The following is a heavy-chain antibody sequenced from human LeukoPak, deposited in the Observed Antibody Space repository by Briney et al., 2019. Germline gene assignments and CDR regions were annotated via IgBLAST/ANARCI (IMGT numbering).Heavy chain of an antibody. V-gene: IGHV3-7*01. CDR1: GFTFSSYW. J-gene: IGHJ6*03. CDR2: IKQDGSEK. CDR3: ARDRSAYYHMDV. Sequence: GGSLRLSCVASGFTFSSYWMSWVRQAPGKGLEWVANIKQDGSEKYYVDSVKSRFTISRDNAKNSLYLQMNSLRAEDTAVYYCARDRSAYYHMDVWGKGTTITVSS.